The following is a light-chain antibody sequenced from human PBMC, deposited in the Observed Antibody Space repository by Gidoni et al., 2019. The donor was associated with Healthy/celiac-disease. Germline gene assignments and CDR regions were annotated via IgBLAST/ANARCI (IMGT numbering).Light chain of an antibody. Sequence: DIQMTQSPSSLSASVGDRVTITCRASQSISSYLNWYQQKPGKAPKLLIYAASSLQSGVPSRFSGSGSGTDFTLTISRLQPEDFATYYCQQSYSTPPKFXQXTKVEIK. J-gene: IGKJ1*01. CDR1: QSISSY. CDR2: AAS. V-gene: IGKV1-39*01. CDR3: QQSYSTPPK.